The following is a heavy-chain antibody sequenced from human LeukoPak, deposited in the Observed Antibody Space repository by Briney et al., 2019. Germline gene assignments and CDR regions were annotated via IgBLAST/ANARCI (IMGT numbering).Heavy chain of an antibody. Sequence: GASVKVSCKAAGYTFTGYYMFWVRQAPGQGLEWMGRINPNSGGTNYAQKFQGRVTMTRDTSISTAFMELSRLRSDDTAVYYCARGEYSSYYMDVWGKGTTVTVSS. CDR2: INPNSGGT. D-gene: IGHD5-18*01. J-gene: IGHJ6*03. CDR3: ARGEYSSYYMDV. CDR1: GYTFTGYY. V-gene: IGHV1-2*06.